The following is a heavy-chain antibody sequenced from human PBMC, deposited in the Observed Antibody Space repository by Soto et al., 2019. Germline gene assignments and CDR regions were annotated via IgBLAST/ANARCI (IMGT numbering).Heavy chain of an antibody. CDR1: GFTFSSYA. CDR2: ISGSGGST. V-gene: IGHV3-23*01. CDR3: AKDQRALRLGEGYGMDV. D-gene: IGHD3-16*01. Sequence: GCALRLSCAASGFTFSSYAMSWVRQAPGKGLEWVSAISGSGGSTYYADSVKGRFTISRDNSKNTLYLQMNSLRAEDTAVYYCAKDQRALRLGEGYGMDVWGQGTTVTGSS. J-gene: IGHJ6*02.